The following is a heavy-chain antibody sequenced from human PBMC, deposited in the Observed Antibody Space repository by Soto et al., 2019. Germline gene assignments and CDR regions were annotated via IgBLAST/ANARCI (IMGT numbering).Heavy chain of an antibody. CDR1: GASISGGDWF. Sequence: QVQLQELGPGLVKPSQTLSLTCTISGASISGGDWFWSWIRQPPGKGLEWLGYIYHTGSTSYSPSLKSRLLISVDTSKNQVSLQLDSVTAADTAVYFCARTVLSDFDYWGQGIRVAVSS. V-gene: IGHV4-30-4*01. CDR3: ARTVLSDFDY. D-gene: IGHD4-4*01. J-gene: IGHJ4*02. CDR2: IYHTGST.